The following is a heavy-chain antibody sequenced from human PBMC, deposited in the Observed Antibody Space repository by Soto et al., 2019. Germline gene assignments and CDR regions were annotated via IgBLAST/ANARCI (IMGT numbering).Heavy chain of an antibody. CDR1: GYTFTSYY. CDR3: ARDLSPTIDAFDI. V-gene: IGHV1-18*04. Sequence: ASVKVSCKASGYTFTSYYMHWVRQAPGQGLEWMGWISAYNGNTNYAQKLQGRVTMTTDTSTSTAYMELRSLRSDDTAVYYCARDLSPTIDAFDIWGQGTMVTVS. CDR2: ISAYNGNT. D-gene: IGHD5-12*01. J-gene: IGHJ3*02.